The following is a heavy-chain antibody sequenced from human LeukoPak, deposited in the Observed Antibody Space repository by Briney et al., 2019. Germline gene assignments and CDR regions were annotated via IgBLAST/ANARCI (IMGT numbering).Heavy chain of an antibody. D-gene: IGHD3-10*01. CDR3: ARVPMVRGVIPYNWFDP. V-gene: IGHV1-8*02. CDR1: GYIFANYD. J-gene: IGHJ5*02. CDR2: MNPNSGNT. Sequence: ASVKVSCKASGYIFANYDINWVRQATGQGLQWMGWMNPNSGNTGYSQKFQGRVTMTRNTSISTAYMELSSLRSEDTAVYYCARVPMVRGVIPYNWFDPWGQGTLVTVSS.